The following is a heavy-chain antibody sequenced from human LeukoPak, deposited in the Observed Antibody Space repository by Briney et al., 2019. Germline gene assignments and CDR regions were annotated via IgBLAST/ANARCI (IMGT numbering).Heavy chain of an antibody. Sequence: SETLSLTCTVSGDSISSSSSYWGWIRQPPGKGMEWIGSIYYSGSTYYNTSLKSRVTISVDTSKNQFSLKLSSVTAADTAVYYCARVGLRYFDWLSTYWFDPWGQGTLVTVSS. D-gene: IGHD3-9*01. V-gene: IGHV4-39*07. CDR1: GDSISSSSSY. CDR2: IYYSGST. CDR3: ARVGLRYFDWLSTYWFDP. J-gene: IGHJ5*02.